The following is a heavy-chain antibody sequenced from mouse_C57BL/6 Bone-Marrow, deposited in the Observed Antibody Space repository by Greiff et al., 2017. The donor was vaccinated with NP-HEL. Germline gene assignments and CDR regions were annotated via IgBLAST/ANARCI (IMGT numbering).Heavy chain of an antibody. CDR3: ARAYPYYAMYY. D-gene: IGHD2-10*01. Sequence: QVQLQQSGAELARPGASVKLSCKASGYTFTSYGISWVKQRTGQGLEWIGEIYPRSGNTYYNEKFKGKATLTADKSSSQAYMELRSLTSEDSAVYFCARAYPYYAMYYWGQGTSVTVSS. V-gene: IGHV1-81*01. CDR1: GYTFTSYG. J-gene: IGHJ4*01. CDR2: IYPRSGNT.